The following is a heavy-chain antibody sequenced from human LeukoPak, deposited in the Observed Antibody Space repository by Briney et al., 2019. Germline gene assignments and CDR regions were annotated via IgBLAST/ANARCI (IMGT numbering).Heavy chain of an antibody. D-gene: IGHD3-3*01. Sequence: ASVKVSCKASGYTFTGYYMHWLRQAPGQGLEWMGWINPNSGGTNYAQKFQGRVTMTRDTSISTAYMELSRLRSDDTAVYYCARDRGRITIFGVAEGGYIDYWGQGTLVTVSS. CDR3: ARDRGRITIFGVAEGGYIDY. CDR2: INPNSGGT. CDR1: GYTFTGYY. V-gene: IGHV1-2*02. J-gene: IGHJ4*02.